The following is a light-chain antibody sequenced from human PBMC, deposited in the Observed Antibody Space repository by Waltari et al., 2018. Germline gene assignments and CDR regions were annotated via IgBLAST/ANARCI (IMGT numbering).Light chain of an antibody. CDR2: LGS. V-gene: IGKV2-28*01. Sequence: DIVMTQSPLSLPVTPGEPASISCRSSQSLLHSNGYNYLDWYLQKPGQSRQLLIYLGSNRASGVPDRFSGSGSGTDFTLNISRVEAEDVGVYYCMQALQTPWTFGQGTKVEIK. CDR3: MQALQTPWT. J-gene: IGKJ1*01. CDR1: QSLLHSNGYNY.